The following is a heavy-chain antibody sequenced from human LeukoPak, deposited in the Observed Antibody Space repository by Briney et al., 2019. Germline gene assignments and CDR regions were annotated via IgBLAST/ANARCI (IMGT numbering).Heavy chain of an antibody. CDR1: SGSFSGYY. D-gene: IGHD5-12*01. CDR2: INHSGST. Sequence: SETLSLTCAVYSGSFSGYYWSWIRQPPGKGLEWIGEINHSGSTNYNPSLKSRVTISVDTSKNQFSLKLSSVTAADTAVYYCARAFRGMATIIARTSRYFDLWGRGTLVTVSS. J-gene: IGHJ2*01. CDR3: ARAFRGMATIIARTSRYFDL. V-gene: IGHV4-34*01.